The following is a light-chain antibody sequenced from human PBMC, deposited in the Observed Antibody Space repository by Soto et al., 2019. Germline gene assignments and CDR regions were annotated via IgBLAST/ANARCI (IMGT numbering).Light chain of an antibody. J-gene: IGLJ3*02. Sequence: QSVLTQPPSASGTPGQRVPISCSGSSSNIGSKTVNWYQQVPGTAPKLLIHSNNQRPSGVPDRFSGSKSGTSASLAISGLQSEDEAEYYCASWDDSLNGWVFGGGTKLTVL. V-gene: IGLV1-44*01. CDR3: ASWDDSLNGWV. CDR2: SNN. CDR1: SSNIGSKT.